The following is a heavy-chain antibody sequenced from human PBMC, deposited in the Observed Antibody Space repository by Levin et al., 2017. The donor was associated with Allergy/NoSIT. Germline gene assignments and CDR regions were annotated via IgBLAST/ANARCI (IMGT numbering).Heavy chain of an antibody. J-gene: IGHJ3*02. Sequence: SETLSLTCTVSGGSISSGGYYWSWIRQHPGKGLEWIGYIYYSGSTYYNPSLKSRVTISVDTSKNQFSLKLSSVTAADTAVYYCARTADTVTTPGAFEIWGQGTMVTVAS. CDR1: GGSISSGGYY. D-gene: IGHD4-17*01. CDR3: ARTADTVTTPGAFEI. CDR2: IYYSGST. V-gene: IGHV4-31*03.